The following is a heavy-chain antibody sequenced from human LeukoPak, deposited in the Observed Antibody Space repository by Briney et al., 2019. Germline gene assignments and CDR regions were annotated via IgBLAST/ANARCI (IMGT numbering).Heavy chain of an antibody. Sequence: GASVKVSCKASGGTFSSYAISWVRQAPGQGLEWMGGIIPIFGTANYAQKFQGRVTITTDESTSTAYMELSSLRSEDTAVYYCARDSGGDYYFDYWGQGTLVTVSS. CDR2: IIPIFGTA. J-gene: IGHJ4*02. V-gene: IGHV1-69*05. CDR1: GGTFSSYA. D-gene: IGHD4-17*01. CDR3: ARDSGGDYYFDY.